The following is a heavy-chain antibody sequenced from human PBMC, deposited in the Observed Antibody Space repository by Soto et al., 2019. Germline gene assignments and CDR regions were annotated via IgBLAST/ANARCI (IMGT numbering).Heavy chain of an antibody. CDR1: GGSISSGGYS. CDR3: ARAGGLGAVAADY. Sequence: QLKLQESGSGLVKPSQTLSLTCAVSGGSISSGGYSWSWIRQPPGKGLEWIGYIYHSGSTYYNPYIKSRVTISVDRSKNQFSLKLSSVTAADTAVYYCARAGGLGAVAADYWGQGTLVTVSS. V-gene: IGHV4-30-2*01. CDR2: IYHSGST. J-gene: IGHJ4*02. D-gene: IGHD6-19*01.